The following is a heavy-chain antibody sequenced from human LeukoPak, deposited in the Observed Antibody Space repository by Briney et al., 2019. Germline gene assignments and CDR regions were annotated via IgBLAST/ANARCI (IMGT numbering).Heavy chain of an antibody. V-gene: IGHV1-46*01. J-gene: IGHJ4*02. D-gene: IGHD7-27*01. Sequence: GASVKVSCTASGYTFTIYYMHWVRQAPGQGLEWMGIINPSGGSTSYAQKFQGRVTMTRDTSTSTVYMELSSLRSEDTAVYYCAGASEEFLGYWGQGTLVTVSS. CDR2: INPSGGST. CDR1: GYTFTIYY. CDR3: AGASEEFLGY.